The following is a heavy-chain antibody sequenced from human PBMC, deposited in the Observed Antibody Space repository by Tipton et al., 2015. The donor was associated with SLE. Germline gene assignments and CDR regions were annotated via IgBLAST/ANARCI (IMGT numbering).Heavy chain of an antibody. Sequence: SLRLSCAASGFSFSDYYMSWIRQAPGKGLEWLAYISHSSSDIFYADFVQGRFTVSRDNARNSLYLQMSSLRPEDTAVYYCAKNAEKHCGGDCSPFDYWGQGTLVTVSS. CDR2: ISHSSSDI. CDR3: AKNAEKHCGGDCSPFDY. CDR1: GFSFSDYY. D-gene: IGHD2-21*01. V-gene: IGHV3-11*01. J-gene: IGHJ4*02.